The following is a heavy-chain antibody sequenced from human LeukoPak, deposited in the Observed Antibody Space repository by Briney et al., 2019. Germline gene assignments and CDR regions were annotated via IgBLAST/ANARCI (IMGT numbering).Heavy chain of an antibody. D-gene: IGHD3-3*01. Sequence: GGSLRLSCAASGXTFSSYWMHWVRQAPGKGLVWVSRINSDGSSSDYADSVKGRFTISRDNSKNTLYLQMNSLRVEDTAVYYCARGGPEWPLDYWGQGTLVTVST. CDR2: INSDGSSS. J-gene: IGHJ4*02. V-gene: IGHV3-74*01. CDR3: ARGGPEWPLDY. CDR1: GXTFSSYW.